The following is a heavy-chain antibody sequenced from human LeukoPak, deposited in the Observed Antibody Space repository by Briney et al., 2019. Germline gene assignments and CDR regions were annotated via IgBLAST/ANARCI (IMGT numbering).Heavy chain of an antibody. CDR3: ASRITMVRGVIKVSYYYYGMDV. Sequence: PGGSLRLSCAASGFTFSSYSMNWVPHAPGEGGEWVSSISSSRSYIYYADPVKGGFPISRDNAKNALSLQMNRVRPGDTAVYYCASRITMVRGVIKVSYYYYGMDVWGKGTTVTVSS. D-gene: IGHD3-10*01. J-gene: IGHJ6*04. CDR2: ISSSRSYI. CDR1: GFTFSSYS. V-gene: IGHV3-21*01.